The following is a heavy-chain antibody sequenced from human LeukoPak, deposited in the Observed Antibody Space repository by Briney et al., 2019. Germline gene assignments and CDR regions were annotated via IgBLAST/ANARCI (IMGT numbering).Heavy chain of an antibody. CDR1: GYTFTSYG. Sequence: GASVKVSCKASGYTFTSYGISWVRQAPGQGLEWMGWISAYNGNTNYAQKLQGRVTMTTDTSTSTAYMELRNLRSDDTAVYYCARGGDSSGYYPADAFDIWGQGTMVTVSS. V-gene: IGHV1-18*01. J-gene: IGHJ3*02. CDR3: ARGGDSSGYYPADAFDI. CDR2: ISAYNGNT. D-gene: IGHD3-22*01.